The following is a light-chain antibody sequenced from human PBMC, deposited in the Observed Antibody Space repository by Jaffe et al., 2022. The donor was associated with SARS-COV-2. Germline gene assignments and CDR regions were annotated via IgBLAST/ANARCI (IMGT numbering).Light chain of an antibody. CDR1: QSLSIW. V-gene: IGKV1-5*03. J-gene: IGKJ1*01. CDR3: QQYYDYSPG. Sequence: DIQMTQSPSTLSASVGDRVTITCRASQSLSIWLAWYQQKPGKAPNLLIHRASTLKSGVPPRFSGSGSGTEFTLTISSLQPDDFATYYCQQYYDYSPGFGQGTKVEIK. CDR2: RAS.